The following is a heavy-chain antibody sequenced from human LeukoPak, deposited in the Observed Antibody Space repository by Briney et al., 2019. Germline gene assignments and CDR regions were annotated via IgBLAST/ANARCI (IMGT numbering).Heavy chain of an antibody. CDR1: GITFSSYG. J-gene: IGHJ3*02. D-gene: IGHD2-2*02. CDR2: IWFDGSEK. Sequence: TGTSLRPSCAASGITFSSYGMHWGRQAPGKGLEWVAVIWFDGSEKYYADSVKGRFTISRDDSKNTLYLQMNSLRAEDTAVYYCASLYCSSTSCYNRGAFDIWGRGTMVTVSS. CDR3: ASLYCSSTSCYNRGAFDI. V-gene: IGHV3-33*01.